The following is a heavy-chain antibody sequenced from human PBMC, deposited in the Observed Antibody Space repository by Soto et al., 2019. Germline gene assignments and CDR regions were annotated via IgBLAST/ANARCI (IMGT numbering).Heavy chain of an antibody. CDR3: AKAGQLYYNGMDV. V-gene: IGHV3-23*01. J-gene: IGHJ6*02. CDR2: ISALGDST. D-gene: IGHD3-10*01. Sequence: SRIIKTPGKGLDWVSGISALGDSTYYADSVKGRFTISRDNSKNTLYLQMNSLSAEDTAVYYCAKAGQLYYNGMDVWGQGTTVTVSS.